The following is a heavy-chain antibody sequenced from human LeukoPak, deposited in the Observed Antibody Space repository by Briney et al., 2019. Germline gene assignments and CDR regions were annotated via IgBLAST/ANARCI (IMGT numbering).Heavy chain of an antibody. V-gene: IGHV4-59*01. D-gene: IGHD6-13*01. J-gene: IGHJ3*02. CDR1: GGSISSYY. CDR3: ARTPRDRLIAAAGYAFDI. CDR2: IYYSGST. Sequence: SETLSLTCTVSGGSISSYYWSWIRQPPGKGLEWIGYIYYSGSTNYNPSLKSRVTISVDTSKNQFSLKLSSVTAADTAVYYCARTPRDRLIAAAGYAFDIWGQGTMVTVSS.